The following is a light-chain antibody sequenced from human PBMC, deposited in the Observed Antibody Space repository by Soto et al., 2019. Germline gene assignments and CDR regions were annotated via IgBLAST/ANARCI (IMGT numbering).Light chain of an antibody. CDR3: SSYTTRRTVV. V-gene: IGLV2-14*01. J-gene: IGLJ2*01. Sequence: QSVLTQPASVSGSPGQSITISCTGTSSDVGGYNYVSWYQQHPGKAPKVMIYEVSNWPSGVSNRFSGSKSDKTASLTISGLQAEDEADYSCSSYTTRRTVVFGGGTKLTVL. CDR1: SSDVGGYNY. CDR2: EVS.